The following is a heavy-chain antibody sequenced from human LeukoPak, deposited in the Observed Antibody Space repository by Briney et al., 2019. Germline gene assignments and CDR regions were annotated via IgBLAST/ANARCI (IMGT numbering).Heavy chain of an antibody. CDR1: GFTFSSYA. J-gene: IGHJ6*03. CDR3: AREGAARPGGYYYYYMDV. V-gene: IGHV3-30-3*01. D-gene: IGHD6-6*01. CDR2: ISYDGSNK. Sequence: GGSLRLSCAASGFTFSSYAMHWVRQAPGKGLEWVAVISYDGSNKYYADSVKGRFTISRDNSKNTLYLQMNSLRAEDTAVYYCAREGAARPGGYYYYYMDVWGKGTTVTVSS.